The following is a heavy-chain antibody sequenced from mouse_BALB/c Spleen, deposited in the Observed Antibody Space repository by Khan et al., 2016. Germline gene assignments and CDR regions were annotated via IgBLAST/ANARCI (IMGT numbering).Heavy chain of an antibody. V-gene: IGHV3-2*02. J-gene: IGHJ3*01. CDR1: GYSITSDYA. CDR3: ATTLVATRMAY. Sequence: EVQLQESGPGLVKPSQSLSLTCTVTGYSITSDYAWNWIRQFPGNKLEWMGYISYSGSTSYNPSLKSRISITRDTSKNQIFLQLNSVTTEDTATYYCATTLVATRMAYWGQGTLVTVSA. D-gene: IGHD1-1*01. CDR2: ISYSGST.